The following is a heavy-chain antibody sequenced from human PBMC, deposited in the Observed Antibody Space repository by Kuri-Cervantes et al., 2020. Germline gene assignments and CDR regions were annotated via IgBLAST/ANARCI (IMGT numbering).Heavy chain of an antibody. Sequence: SVMVSCKASGGTFSSYAISWVRQAPGQGLEWMGGNIPIFGTANYAQKFQGRVTITADEYTSTAYMELSSLRSEDTAVYYCARDSSTVTTPDVWGQGTTVTVSS. CDR1: GGTFSSYA. CDR3: ARDSSTVTTPDV. CDR2: NIPIFGTA. D-gene: IGHD4-17*01. J-gene: IGHJ6*02. V-gene: IGHV1-69*13.